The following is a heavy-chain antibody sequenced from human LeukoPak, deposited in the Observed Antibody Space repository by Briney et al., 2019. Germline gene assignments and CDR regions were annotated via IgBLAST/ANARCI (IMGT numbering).Heavy chain of an antibody. D-gene: IGHD3-22*01. J-gene: IGHJ3*02. Sequence: ASVKVSCKASGYTFTGYYMHWVRQAPGQGLEWMGWINPNSGGTNYAQKFQGRVTMTRDTSISTAYMELSRLRSDDTAVYYCAKGFDYDSSGDGAFDIWGQGTMVTVSS. CDR2: INPNSGGT. V-gene: IGHV1-2*02. CDR1: GYTFTGYY. CDR3: AKGFDYDSSGDGAFDI.